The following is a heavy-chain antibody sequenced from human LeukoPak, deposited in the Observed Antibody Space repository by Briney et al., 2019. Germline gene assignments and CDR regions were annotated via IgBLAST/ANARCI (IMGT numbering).Heavy chain of an antibody. CDR1: GFTFSSYS. Sequence: GGSLRLSCAASGFTFSSYSMNWVRQAPGKGLEWVSYISSSSSTIYYADSVKGRFTISRDNAKNSLYLQMNSLRAEDTAVYYCARGGKWSQDYWGQGTLVTVSS. CDR3: ARGGKWSQDY. D-gene: IGHD2-15*01. J-gene: IGHJ4*02. CDR2: ISSSSSTI. V-gene: IGHV3-48*04.